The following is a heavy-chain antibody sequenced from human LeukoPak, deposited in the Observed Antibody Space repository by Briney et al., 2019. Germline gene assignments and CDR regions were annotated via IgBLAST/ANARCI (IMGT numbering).Heavy chain of an antibody. D-gene: IGHD1-1*01. CDR3: ATYTNWVAGDV. CDR2: IKADGSEE. CDR1: GFTFSESW. J-gene: IGHJ6*02. V-gene: IGHV3-7*01. Sequence: GGSLRLSRAASGFTFSESWMSWVRQAPGQGPEWVAAIKADGSEEDYVDSVKGRFTISRDNAKNSLYLQMNSQRVEDTAVYYCATYTNWVAGDVWGQGTTVSVSS.